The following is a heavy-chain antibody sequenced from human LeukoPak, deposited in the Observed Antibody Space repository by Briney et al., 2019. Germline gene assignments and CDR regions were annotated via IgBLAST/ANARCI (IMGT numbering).Heavy chain of an antibody. CDR3: ARYYYDSSGYSPLFDY. CDR1: GGTFSSYA. V-gene: IGHV1-69*05. Sequence: GASVKVSCKASGGTFSSYAISWVRQAPGQGLEWMGGIIPIFGTANYAQKFQGRVTITTDESTSTAYMELSSLRSEDTAVYYCARYYYDSSGYSPLFDYWGQGTLVTVSS. D-gene: IGHD3-22*01. CDR2: IIPIFGTA. J-gene: IGHJ4*02.